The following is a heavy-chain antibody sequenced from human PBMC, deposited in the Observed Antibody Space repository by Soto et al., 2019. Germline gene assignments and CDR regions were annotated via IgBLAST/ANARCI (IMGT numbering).Heavy chain of an antibody. CDR2: TFYRSKWYS. D-gene: IGHD6-19*01. CDR1: GDSVSRNSAV. J-gene: IGHJ4*02. V-gene: IGHV6-1*01. Sequence: SQTLSLTCGISGDSVSRNSAVWNWIRQSPSRGLEWLGRTFYRSKWYSDYAVSVKSRITINPDTSKNQFSPQLTSVTPDDTAVYFCAIAAVTFFELFPQFDYWGQGPLVTVSS. CDR3: AIAAVTFFELFPQFDY.